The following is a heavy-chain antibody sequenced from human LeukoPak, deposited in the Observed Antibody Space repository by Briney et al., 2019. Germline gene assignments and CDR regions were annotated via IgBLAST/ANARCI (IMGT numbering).Heavy chain of an antibody. Sequence: GGSLRLSCAASGFTFSSYSMNWVRQAPGKGLEWVSYISSSSSTIYYADSVKGRFTISRDNAKNTLYLQMNSLRPEDTAVYYCAKESESYDSSGSTFDHWGQGTLVTVSS. CDR2: ISSSSSTI. V-gene: IGHV3-48*01. CDR3: AKESESYDSSGSTFDH. J-gene: IGHJ4*02. D-gene: IGHD3-22*01. CDR1: GFTFSSYS.